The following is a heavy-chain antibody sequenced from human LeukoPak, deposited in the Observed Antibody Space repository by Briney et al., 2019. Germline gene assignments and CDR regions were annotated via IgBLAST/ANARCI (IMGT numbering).Heavy chain of an antibody. J-gene: IGHJ3*02. V-gene: IGHV5-51*01. D-gene: IGHD2-2*01. Sequence: GESLKISCKGSGYSFTSYWIGWVRQMPGKGLEWMGIIYPGDSDTRYSPSFQGQVTISADKSISTAYLQWSSLKASDTAMYYCARRDIVVVPRTSKDAFDIWGQGTMVTVSS. CDR3: ARRDIVVVPRTSKDAFDI. CDR1: GYSFTSYW. CDR2: IYPGDSDT.